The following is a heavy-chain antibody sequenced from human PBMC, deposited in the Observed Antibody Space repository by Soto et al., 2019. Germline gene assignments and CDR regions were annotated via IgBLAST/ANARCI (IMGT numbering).Heavy chain of an antibody. J-gene: IGHJ6*02. CDR2: IYYSGST. D-gene: IGHD3-10*01. V-gene: IGHV4-59*01. Sequence: SETLSLTCTVSGGSISSYYWSWIRQPPGKGLEWIGYIYYSGSTNYNPSLKSRVTISVDTSKNQFSLKLSSVTAADTAVDYCASTMVRGVRDYYYGMDVWGQGTTVTVSS. CDR1: GGSISSYY. CDR3: ASTMVRGVRDYYYGMDV.